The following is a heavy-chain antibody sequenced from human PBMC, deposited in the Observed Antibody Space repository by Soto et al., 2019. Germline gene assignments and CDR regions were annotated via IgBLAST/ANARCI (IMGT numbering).Heavy chain of an antibody. J-gene: IGHJ4*02. CDR3: ARNDYDSSGPGAGYFDY. CDR1: GYTFTSYG. V-gene: IGHV1-18*01. Sequence: KVSCEVSGYTFTSYGISWARQAPGQGLEWMGWISAYNGNTNYAQKLQGRVTMTTDTSTSTAYMELRSLRSDDTAVYYCARNDYDSSGPGAGYFDYWGQGTLVTVSS. D-gene: IGHD3-22*01. CDR2: ISAYNGNT.